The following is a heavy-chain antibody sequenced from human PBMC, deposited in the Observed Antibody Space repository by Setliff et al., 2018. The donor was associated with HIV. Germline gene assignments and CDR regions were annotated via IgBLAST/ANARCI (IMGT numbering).Heavy chain of an antibody. CDR3: AREGSTYYYYYYMDV. Sequence: GGSLRLSCETSGFTFSDYYMTWIRQAPGEGLEWLAQISSSGSDTYYADSMKGRFTISRDNAKNSLYLQMNSLRAEDTAVYYCAREGSTYYYYYYMDVWGKGTTVTVSS. CDR1: GFTFSDYY. V-gene: IGHV3-11*04. CDR2: ISSSGSDT. J-gene: IGHJ6*03.